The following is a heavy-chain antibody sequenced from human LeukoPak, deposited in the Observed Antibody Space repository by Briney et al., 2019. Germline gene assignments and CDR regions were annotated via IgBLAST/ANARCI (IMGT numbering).Heavy chain of an antibody. Sequence: ASEKLSCKSSGYTFTDYYIHWVRQAPGQGLEWMGWINAYNGGTNSAQTFQGRVTVTRDTYISTAYMEVSRLRPDDTALYYCARVRTQQRIHVPFDYWARGTPVT. CDR3: ARVRTQQRIHVPFDY. D-gene: IGHD1-1*01. CDR2: INAYNGGT. V-gene: IGHV1-2*02. J-gene: IGHJ4*02. CDR1: GYTFTDYY.